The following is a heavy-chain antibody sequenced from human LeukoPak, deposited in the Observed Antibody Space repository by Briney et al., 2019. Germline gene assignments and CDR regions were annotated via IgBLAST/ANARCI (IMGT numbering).Heavy chain of an antibody. CDR3: ARDSRSHCGTDACYGPYFDY. V-gene: IGHV3-48*01. J-gene: IGHJ4*02. CDR1: GFTFSTSS. D-gene: IGHD2-2*01. CDR2: IRGSSTTI. Sequence: PGGSLGLSCAASGFTFSTSSMNWVRQAPGKGLEWVSYIRGSSTTIYYADSVKGRFTVSRDNAQNSLYLQMNNLRAEDTAVYFCARDSRSHCGTDACYGPYFDYWGQGTLVTVSS.